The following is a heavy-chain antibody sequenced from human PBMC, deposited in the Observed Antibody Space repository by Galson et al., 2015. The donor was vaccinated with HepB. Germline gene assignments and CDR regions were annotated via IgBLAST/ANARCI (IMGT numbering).Heavy chain of an antibody. V-gene: IGHV3-30*02. D-gene: IGHD3-10*01. J-gene: IGHJ6*02. CDR1: GFTFSSYG. CDR3: AKELKYYYGSGHYYYCGMDV. Sequence: SLRLSCAASGFTFSSYGMHWVRQAPGKGLEWVAFIRYDGSNKYYADSVKGRFTISRDNSKNTLYLQMNSLRAEDTAVYYCAKELKYYYGSGHYYYCGMDVWGQGTTVTVSS. CDR2: IRYDGSNK.